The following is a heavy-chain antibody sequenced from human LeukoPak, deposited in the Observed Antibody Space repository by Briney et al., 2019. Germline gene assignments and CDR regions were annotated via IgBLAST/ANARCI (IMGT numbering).Heavy chain of an antibody. D-gene: IGHD5-18*01. CDR3: ARHLSGITGYTYGRGIDY. V-gene: IGHV3-20*04. J-gene: IGHJ4*02. Sequence: PGGSLRLFCTVSGFTVSSNSMSWVRQAPDKGLKVITGINWNAGSTGYADSVKGRFTISKGNAKNCLYLQMNSLRAEDTAVYYCARHLSGITGYTYGRGIDYWGQGTLVTVSS. CDR2: INWNAGST. CDR1: GFTVSSNS.